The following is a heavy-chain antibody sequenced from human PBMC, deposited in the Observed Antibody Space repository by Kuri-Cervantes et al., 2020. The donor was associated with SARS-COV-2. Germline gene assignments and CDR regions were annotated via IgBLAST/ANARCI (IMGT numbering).Heavy chain of an antibody. J-gene: IGHJ4*02. V-gene: IGHV3-33*01. D-gene: IGHD6-6*01. CDR3: ARDYIAARPGLDY. CDR2: IWYDGSNK. CDR1: GITFSSYG. Sequence: GESLKISCAASGITFSSYGMHWVRQAPGKGLEWVAVIWYDGSNKYYADSVKGRFTISRDNSKNTLYLQMNSLRAEDTAVYYCARDYIAARPGLDYWGQGALVTVSS.